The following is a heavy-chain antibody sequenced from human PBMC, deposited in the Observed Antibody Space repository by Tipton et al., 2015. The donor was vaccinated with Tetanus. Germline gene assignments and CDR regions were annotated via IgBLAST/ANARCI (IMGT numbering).Heavy chain of an antibody. V-gene: IGHV4-39*01. CDR2: IYDTGNV. Sequence: TLSLTCNVSGASISSGAYYWGWIRQPPGKGLEWIGSIYDTGNVYYNPALTSRVTMSVDTSKIQFSLSLRSVTAADTAVYYCARLSSSANDAHGFDIWGQGTMVTVSS. CDR3: ARLSSSANDAHGFDI. CDR1: GASISSGAYY. D-gene: IGHD3-22*01. J-gene: IGHJ3*02.